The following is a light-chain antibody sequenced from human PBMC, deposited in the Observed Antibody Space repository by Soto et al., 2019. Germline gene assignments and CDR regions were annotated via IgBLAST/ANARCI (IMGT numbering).Light chain of an antibody. Sequence: DIVMTQSPATLSVSLGETATLSCRASQSVGSAVAWYQHKPGQAPRLLIVAASIRATGVPGRFSGGGSGTEFTLTISSLQSEDFAVYYCQQYKNWPPLTFGGGTTVEIK. CDR1: QSVGSA. V-gene: IGKV3-15*01. CDR3: QQYKNWPPLT. CDR2: AAS. J-gene: IGKJ4*01.